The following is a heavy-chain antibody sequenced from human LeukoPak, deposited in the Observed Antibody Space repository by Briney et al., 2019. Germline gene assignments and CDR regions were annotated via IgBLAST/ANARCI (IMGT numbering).Heavy chain of an antibody. CDR2: IYWDEDK. CDR3: ARSPYYDILTGSRGTFDY. V-gene: IGHV2-5*02. D-gene: IGHD3-9*01. J-gene: IGHJ4*02. CDR1: GSSFSTSGVG. Sequence: SGPTLVNPTQTLTLTCTFSGSSFSTSGVGVGWIRQPPGKALEWLAVIYWDEDKRYRPSLKSRLTITKDTSKNQVVLTMTNMDPVDTATYYCARSPYYDILTGSRGTFDYWGRGILVTVSS.